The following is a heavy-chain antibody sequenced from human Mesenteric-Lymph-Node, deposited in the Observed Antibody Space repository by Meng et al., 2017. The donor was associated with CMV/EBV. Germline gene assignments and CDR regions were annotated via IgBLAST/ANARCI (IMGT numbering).Heavy chain of an antibody. CDR1: GFTFSDYY. CDR2: IGPSRSPTNYI. Sequence: SCAASGFTFSDYYMIWIRQAPGEGLEWVSHIGPSRSPTNYINYADSVKGRFTISRDNAKNSVFLQMNSLRADDTAVYYCARLIAAAAPFDYWGQGTLVTVSS. J-gene: IGHJ4*02. V-gene: IGHV3-11*04. CDR3: ARLIAAAAPFDY. D-gene: IGHD6-13*01.